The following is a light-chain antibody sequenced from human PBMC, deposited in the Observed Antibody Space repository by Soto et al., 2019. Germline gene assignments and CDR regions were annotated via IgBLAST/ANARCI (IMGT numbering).Light chain of an antibody. V-gene: IGKV1-8*01. CDR1: QDIRGY. Sequence: IRMTQSPSSLSASTGDRVTITCRASQDIRGYLAWYQQKPGKAPNLLVYSASTLQSGVPSTFSASESGTDFTLTISYLQSEDFATYYCQQYYSHPRTFGQGTKVEIK. CDR3: QQYYSHPRT. CDR2: SAS. J-gene: IGKJ1*01.